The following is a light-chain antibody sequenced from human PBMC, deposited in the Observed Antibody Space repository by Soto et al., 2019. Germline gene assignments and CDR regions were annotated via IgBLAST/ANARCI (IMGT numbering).Light chain of an antibody. J-gene: IGLJ2*01. CDR3: SSYTRSSPVV. Sequence: QSALTQPASVSGSPGQSITISCTGTSSDVGGYNYVSWYQQHPGKAPKLMIYEVSNRPSGVSNRFSGSKSGNTASLTISGLQAEDEADYYCSSYTRSSPVVFGGGTNLPVL. CDR2: EVS. CDR1: SSDVGGYNY. V-gene: IGLV2-14*01.